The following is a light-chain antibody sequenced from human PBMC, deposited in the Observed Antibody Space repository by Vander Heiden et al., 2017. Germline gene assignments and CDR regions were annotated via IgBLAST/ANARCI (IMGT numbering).Light chain of an antibody. J-gene: IGLJ3*02. CDR2: DVS. CDR3: NSYTTSNNLWV. V-gene: IGLV2-14*01. Sequence: SALTQPASVSASPVQSNTISCTGTSGDVGGYNYVSWYQQHPGRAPKLMVYDVSTRPSGVSYRFSGSKSGNTASLTISGLQADGEADYYCNSYTTSNNLWVFGGGTKVTVL. CDR1: SGDVGGYNY.